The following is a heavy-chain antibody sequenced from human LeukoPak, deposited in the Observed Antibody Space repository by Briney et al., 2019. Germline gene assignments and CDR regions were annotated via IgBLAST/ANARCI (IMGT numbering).Heavy chain of an antibody. J-gene: IGHJ4*02. CDR3: AKDITPILGTGNYFDY. V-gene: IGHV3-9*01. D-gene: IGHD7-27*01. CDR2: ISWNSGSI. Sequence: PGGSLRLSCAASGFTFGDYAMHWVRQAPGKGLEWVSGISWNSGSIGYADPVKGRFTISRDNAKNSLYLQMNSLRAEATALYYCAKDITPILGTGNYFDYWGQGTLVTASS. CDR1: GFTFGDYA.